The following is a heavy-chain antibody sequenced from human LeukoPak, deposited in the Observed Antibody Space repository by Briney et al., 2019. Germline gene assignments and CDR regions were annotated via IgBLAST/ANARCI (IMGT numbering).Heavy chain of an antibody. D-gene: IGHD2-21*02. V-gene: IGHV1-69*04. Sequence: ASVKVSCKASGGTFSSYAISWVRQAPEQGLEWMGRIIPILGIANYAQKFQGRVTITADKSTSTAYMELSSLRSEDTAVYYCARVPGVVTAGWFDPWGQGTLVTVSS. CDR3: ARVPGVVTAGWFDP. CDR2: IIPILGIA. CDR1: GGTFSSYA. J-gene: IGHJ5*02.